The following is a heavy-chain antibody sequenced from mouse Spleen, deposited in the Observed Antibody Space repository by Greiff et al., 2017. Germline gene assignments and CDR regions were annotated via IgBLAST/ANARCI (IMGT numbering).Heavy chain of an antibody. D-gene: IGHD4-1*01. Sequence: QVQLQQSGAELVRPGASVTLSCKASGYTFTDYEMHWVKQTPVHGLEWIGAIDPETGGTAYNQKFKGKAILTADKSSSTAYMELRSLTSEDSAVYYCTKDGDWGFDYWGQGTTLTVSS. V-gene: IGHV1-15*01. CDR1: GYTFTDYE. CDR2: IDPETGGT. J-gene: IGHJ2*01. CDR3: TKDGDWGFDY.